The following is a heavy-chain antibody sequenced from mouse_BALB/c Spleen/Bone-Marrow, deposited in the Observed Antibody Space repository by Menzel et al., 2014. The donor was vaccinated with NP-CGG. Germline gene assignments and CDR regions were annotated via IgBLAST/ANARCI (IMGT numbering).Heavy chain of an antibody. CDR3: ARRGYDGYH. Sequence: QVQLKHSGAELMKPGASVKISCKATGYTFSSYWIEWVKQRPGHGLEGIGEILPGSGSTNYNEKFKGKATFTADTSSNTAYMQLSSLTSEDSAVYYCARRGYDGYHWGQGTTLTVSS. D-gene: IGHD2-3*01. CDR2: ILPGSGST. J-gene: IGHJ2*01. V-gene: IGHV1-9*01. CDR1: GYTFSSYW.